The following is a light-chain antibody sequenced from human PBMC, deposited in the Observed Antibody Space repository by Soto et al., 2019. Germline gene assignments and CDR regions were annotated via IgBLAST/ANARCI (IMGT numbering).Light chain of an antibody. CDR2: GAF. CDR3: QQYGSSPPGT. Sequence: EIVLTQSPGTLSLSPGERATLSCRASQSVSSSYLAWYQQKPGQAPRLLIYGAFSRATGIPDRFSGSGSGTDFTLTISRLEPEDFAVCYCQQYGSSPPGTFGQGTKLEIK. CDR1: QSVSSSY. J-gene: IGKJ2*02. V-gene: IGKV3-20*01.